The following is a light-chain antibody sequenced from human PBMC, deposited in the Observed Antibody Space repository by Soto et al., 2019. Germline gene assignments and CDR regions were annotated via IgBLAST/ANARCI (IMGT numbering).Light chain of an antibody. CDR3: QQYYTYAT. CDR2: KAS. J-gene: IGKJ5*01. CDR1: QSISTW. Sequence: DIQMSQSPSTLPASVGDRVTITCRANQSISTWLAWYQQKPGKAPNLLIYKASRLETGVPSRFSGSGSGSEFNFTITGLQPDDFATYFCQQYYTYATFGHGTRLAIK. V-gene: IGKV1-5*03.